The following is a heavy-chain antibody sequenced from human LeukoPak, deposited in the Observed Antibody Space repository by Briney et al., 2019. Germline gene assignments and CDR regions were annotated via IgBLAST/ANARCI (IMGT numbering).Heavy chain of an antibody. Sequence: AAVKVSCKASRYTFTRYGISGVRQAPAQGHEWMGWISGSNGNTNYAQSFQGRVSMTADTSTSTVYMELRSLRSDDTAVYYCARSGRGTYYYFDLWGQGTLVTVSS. CDR2: ISGSNGNT. CDR1: RYTFTRYG. CDR3: ARSGRGTYYYFDL. D-gene: IGHD1-26*01. J-gene: IGHJ4*02. V-gene: IGHV1-18*01.